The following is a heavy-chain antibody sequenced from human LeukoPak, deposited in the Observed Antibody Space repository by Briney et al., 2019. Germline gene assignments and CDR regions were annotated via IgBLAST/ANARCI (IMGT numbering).Heavy chain of an antibody. V-gene: IGHV4-30-2*01. Sequence: KPSETLSLTCAVSGGSISSGGYSWSWIRQPPGKGLEWIGYIYHSGSTYYNPSLKSRVTISVDRSKNQFSLKLSSVTAADTAVYYCARGGYSSGWPPHYYYYGMDVWGQGTTVTVSS. CDR2: IYHSGST. CDR1: GGSISSGGYS. CDR3: ARGGYSSGWPPHYYYYGMDV. D-gene: IGHD6-19*01. J-gene: IGHJ6*02.